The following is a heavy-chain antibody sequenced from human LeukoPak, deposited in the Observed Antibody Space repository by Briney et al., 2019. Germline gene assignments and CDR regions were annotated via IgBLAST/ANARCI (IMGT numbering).Heavy chain of an antibody. CDR1: GGTFSSYA. Sequence: ASVKVSCKASGGTFSSYAISWVRQAPGQGLEWMGRIIPILGIANYAQKFQGRVTITADKSTSTAYMELSSLRSEDTAVYYCARDFGGNWPIDYWGQGTLVTVSS. CDR2: IIPILGIA. V-gene: IGHV1-69*04. CDR3: ARDFGGNWPIDY. D-gene: IGHD4-23*01. J-gene: IGHJ4*02.